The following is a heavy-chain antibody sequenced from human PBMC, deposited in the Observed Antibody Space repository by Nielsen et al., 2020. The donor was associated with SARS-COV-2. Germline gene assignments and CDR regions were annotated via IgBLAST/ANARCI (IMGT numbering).Heavy chain of an antibody. V-gene: IGHV3-7*05. J-gene: IGHJ4*02. CDR2: IHDDGSVV. Sequence: GGSLRLSCAASGLIFSSSWMVWVRQAPGKGLEWVANIHDDGSVVNYVDSVKGRYTISRDNAGKSLYLQMNSLRAEDTAVYYCARDAAYSRFDYWGQGTLVTVSS. CDR1: GLIFSSSW. CDR3: ARDAAYSRFDY. D-gene: IGHD4-11*01.